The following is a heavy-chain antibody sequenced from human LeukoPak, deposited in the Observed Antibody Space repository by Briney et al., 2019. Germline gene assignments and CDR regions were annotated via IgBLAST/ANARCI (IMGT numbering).Heavy chain of an antibody. Sequence: GGSLRLSCAASGFTVSNNYTSWVRQAPGKGLEWVSAIYSGNNKYYVAPVKGRFTITRDNSKNALLLQMTRLRAEDTAVYYCAGRRVLDASSAYWGQGTLVTVSS. V-gene: IGHV3-66*02. CDR3: AGRRVLDASSAY. J-gene: IGHJ4*02. D-gene: IGHD3-16*01. CDR1: GFTVSNNY. CDR2: IYSGNNK.